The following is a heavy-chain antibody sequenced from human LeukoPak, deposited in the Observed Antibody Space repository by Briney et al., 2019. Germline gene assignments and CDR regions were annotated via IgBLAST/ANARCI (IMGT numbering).Heavy chain of an antibody. V-gene: IGHV3-48*01. Sequence: GGSLRLSCVASGFTFSTYSMNWVRQLPGKGLEWLAYIGHTSSAIFYADSMKGRFTISRDNSKNTLYLQMNSLRAEDTAVYYCAKGNKGVLSYGMDVWGQGTTVTVSS. CDR2: IGHTSSAI. CDR3: AKGNKGVLSYGMDV. CDR1: GFTFSTYS. J-gene: IGHJ6*02. D-gene: IGHD3-10*01.